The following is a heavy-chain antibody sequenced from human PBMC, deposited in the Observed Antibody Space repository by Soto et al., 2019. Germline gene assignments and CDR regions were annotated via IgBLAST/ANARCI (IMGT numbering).Heavy chain of an antibody. Sequence: QEQLVQSGAEVKKPGSSVKVSCKASGGTFSSYAISWVRQAPGQGLEWMGGIIPIFGTANYAQKFQGRVTITADESTSTAYMELSSLRSEDTAVYYCARGHYDFWSGYFYGMDVWGQGTTVTVSS. CDR1: GGTFSSYA. D-gene: IGHD3-3*01. V-gene: IGHV1-69*01. CDR3: ARGHYDFWSGYFYGMDV. CDR2: IIPIFGTA. J-gene: IGHJ6*02.